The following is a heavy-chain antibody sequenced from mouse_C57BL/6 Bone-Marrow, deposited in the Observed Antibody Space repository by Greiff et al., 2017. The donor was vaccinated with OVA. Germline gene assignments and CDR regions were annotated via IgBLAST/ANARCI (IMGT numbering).Heavy chain of an antibody. CDR3: ARRAYYGSSYNWYFDV. CDR1: GYTFTSYW. J-gene: IGHJ1*03. V-gene: IGHV1-61*01. Sequence: QVQLKQPGAELVRPGSSVKLSCKASGYTFTSYWMDWVKQRPGQGLEWIGNIYPSDSETHYNQKFKDKATLTVDKSSSTAYMQLSSLTSEDSAVYYCARRAYYGSSYNWYFDVWGTGTTVTVSS. CDR2: IYPSDSET. D-gene: IGHD1-1*01.